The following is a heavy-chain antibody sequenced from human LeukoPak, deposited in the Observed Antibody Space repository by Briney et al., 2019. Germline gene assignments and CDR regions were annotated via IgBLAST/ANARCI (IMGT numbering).Heavy chain of an antibody. Sequence: GGSLRLSCAASGFTFSSYGMHWVRQAPGKGLEWVAFIRYGGSNKYYADSVKGRFTISRDNSKNTLYLQMNSLRAEDTAVYYCAREGDIVSVPTAWRFDPWGQGTLVTVSS. CDR1: GFTFSSYG. CDR2: IRYGGSNK. V-gene: IGHV3-30*02. J-gene: IGHJ5*02. D-gene: IGHD2-2*01. CDR3: AREGDIVSVPTAWRFDP.